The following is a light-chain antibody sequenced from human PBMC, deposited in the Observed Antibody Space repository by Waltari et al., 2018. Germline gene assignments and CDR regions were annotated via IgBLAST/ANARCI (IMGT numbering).Light chain of an antibody. Sequence: QSVLTQPPSVSGVPRQRVTISCSGNNSNIGNNAVAWYQQIPGRAPKLLIYYNDLLSSGVSDRFSGSKSGSSASLAISGLQSEDEADYYCATWDDTLSGWVFGGGTKLTVL. CDR1: NSNIGNNA. CDR2: YND. J-gene: IGLJ3*02. CDR3: ATWDDTLSGWV. V-gene: IGLV1-36*01.